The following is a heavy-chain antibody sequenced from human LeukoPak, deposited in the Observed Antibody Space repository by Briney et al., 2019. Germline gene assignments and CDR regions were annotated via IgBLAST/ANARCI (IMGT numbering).Heavy chain of an antibody. Sequence: PGRSLRLSCAASGFTFSNSGMHWVRQAPDKGLEWVAVIWFDGREFYRDSVKGRFTISRDNARNSLYLQMNSLRAEDTAVYYCAIPPLSGTGSSRPLAEMDVWGQGTTVTVSS. CDR3: AIPPLSGTGSSRPLAEMDV. V-gene: IGHV3-33*03. CDR1: GFTFSNSG. D-gene: IGHD3-10*01. J-gene: IGHJ6*02. CDR2: IWFDGRE.